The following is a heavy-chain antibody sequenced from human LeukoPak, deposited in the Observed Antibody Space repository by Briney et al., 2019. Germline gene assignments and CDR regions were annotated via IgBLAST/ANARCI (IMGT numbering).Heavy chain of an antibody. Sequence: PGGSRRLSCTTSGFSFTSYAMNWVRQAPGKGLEWLSYISGPGTTTKYADSVKGRFTISRDNDKNSLYLQMNSLRAEDTAVYYCARDWIWGQGTMVTVSS. V-gene: IGHV3-48*01. CDR1: GFSFTSYA. CDR3: ARDWI. CDR2: ISGPGTTT. J-gene: IGHJ3*02.